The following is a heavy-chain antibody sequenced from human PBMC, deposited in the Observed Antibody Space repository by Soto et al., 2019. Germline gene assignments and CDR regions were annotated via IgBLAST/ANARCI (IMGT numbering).Heavy chain of an antibody. CDR2: ISYDGRNE. D-gene: IGHD3-10*01. Sequence: PGGSLRLSCTVSGFTFSAFAMYWVRQAPGKGLEWVALISYDGRNEDYAESVRGRFTISRDNSKNTLYLDMNSLSAEDSAVYFCAKGVVREPAYFDYWGQGTLVTV. CDR3: AKGVVREPAYFDY. J-gene: IGHJ4*02. V-gene: IGHV3-30*18. CDR1: GFTFSAFA.